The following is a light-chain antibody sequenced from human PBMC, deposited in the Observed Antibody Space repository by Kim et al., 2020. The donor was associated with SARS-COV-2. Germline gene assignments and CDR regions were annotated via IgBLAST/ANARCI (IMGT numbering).Light chain of an antibody. J-gene: IGKJ3*01. CDR2: ATS. Sequence: AIQMTQSPSSLSASVGDRVTITCRASQGIRNDLGWYQQKPGRAPNLLIYATSTLQSGVPSRFSGSGSGTDFTFTISSLQPEDVATYYCQKYYNYPLTFGRGTRVDIK. CDR1: QGIRND. CDR3: QKYYNYPLT. V-gene: IGKV1-6*01.